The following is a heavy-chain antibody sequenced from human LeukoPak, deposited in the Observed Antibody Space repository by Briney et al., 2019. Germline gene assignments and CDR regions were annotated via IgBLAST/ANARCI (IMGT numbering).Heavy chain of an antibody. CDR2: IWYDGSNK. V-gene: IGHV3-33*01. CDR1: GFTFSSYG. D-gene: IGHD5-18*01. J-gene: IGHJ4*02. CDR3: ARDKGYSYGHAFDY. Sequence: GGSLRLSCAASGFTFSSYGMHWVRQAPGKGLEWVTLIWYDGSNKYYAESVKGRFTISRDNSENTLYLQMNSLRAEDTAAYYCARDKGYSYGHAFDYWGQGTLVTVSS.